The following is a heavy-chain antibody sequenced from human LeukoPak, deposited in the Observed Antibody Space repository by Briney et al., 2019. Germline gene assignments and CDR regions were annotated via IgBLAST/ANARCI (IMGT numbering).Heavy chain of an antibody. D-gene: IGHD3-3*01. CDR3: ARDDFWSGYLFDY. V-gene: IGHV3-7*01. Sequence: GGSLRLSCAASGFTLSSYWMSWVRQAPGKGLEWVANIKQDGSEKYYVDSVKGRFTISRDNAKNSLYLQMNSLRAEDTAVYYCARDDFWSGYLFDYWGQGTLVTVSS. J-gene: IGHJ4*02. CDR2: IKQDGSEK. CDR1: GFTLSSYW.